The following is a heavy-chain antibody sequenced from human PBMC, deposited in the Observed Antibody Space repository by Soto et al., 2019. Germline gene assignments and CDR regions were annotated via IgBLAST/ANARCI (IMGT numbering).Heavy chain of an antibody. Sequence: GGSLRLSCAASGFTFSSYGMNWVRQAPGKGLEWVAVIWYDGSNKYYGDSVKGRFISSRDNSKNTLYLQMNSLRAEDTAVYYCAREGYNFGFDYWGQGTVVTVSS. CDR2: IWYDGSNK. CDR1: GFTFSSYG. J-gene: IGHJ4*02. D-gene: IGHD5-12*01. V-gene: IGHV3-33*01. CDR3: AREGYNFGFDY.